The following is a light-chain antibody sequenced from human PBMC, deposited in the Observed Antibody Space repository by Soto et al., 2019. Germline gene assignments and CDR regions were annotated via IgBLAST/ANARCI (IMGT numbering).Light chain of an antibody. CDR3: QQYYNWPRT. Sequence: EIVMTQSPDTLSVSPGERATLSCRASQSVSSNLAWYQQKPGQAPRLLIYDASTRAPGFPARFSGSGSGTEFTLTISSLQSEDFAVYYCQQYYNWPRTFGQGTRLEIK. CDR1: QSVSSN. CDR2: DAS. J-gene: IGKJ5*01. V-gene: IGKV3-15*01.